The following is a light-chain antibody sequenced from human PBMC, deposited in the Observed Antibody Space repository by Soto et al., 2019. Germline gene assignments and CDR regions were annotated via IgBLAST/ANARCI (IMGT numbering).Light chain of an antibody. CDR2: EVS. V-gene: IGLV2-14*01. Sequence: QSALAQPASVSGSPGQSITISCTGTSSDVGGYNYVSWYQLHPGKAPKLMVYEVSNRPSGVSNRFSGSKSGNTASLTISGLQAEDEADYYCSSYTSSTDYVLGTGTKV. CDR3: SSYTSSTDYV. CDR1: SSDVGGYNY. J-gene: IGLJ1*01.